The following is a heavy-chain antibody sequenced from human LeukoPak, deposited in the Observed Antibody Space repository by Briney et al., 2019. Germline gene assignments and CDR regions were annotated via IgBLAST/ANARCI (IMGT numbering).Heavy chain of an antibody. CDR1: GFTFSSYA. V-gene: IGHV3-23*01. J-gene: IGHJ4*02. CDR3: AKDPHFGVVIIPHFDY. D-gene: IGHD3-3*01. Sequence: PGGSLRLSCAASGFTFSSYAMSWVRQAPGKGLEWVSAISGSGGSTYYADSVKGRITISRDNSKNTLYLQMNSLRAEDTAVYYCAKDPHFGVVIIPHFDYWGQGTLVTVSS. CDR2: ISGSGGST.